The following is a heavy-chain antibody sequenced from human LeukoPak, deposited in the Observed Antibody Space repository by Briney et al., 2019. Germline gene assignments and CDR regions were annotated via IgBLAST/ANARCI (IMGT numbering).Heavy chain of an antibody. V-gene: IGHV3-21*01. D-gene: IGHD3-10*02. Sequence: PGGSLGLSCAASGFTFSSYSMNWVRQAPGKGLEWVSSISSSSSYIYYADSVKGRFTISRDNAKNPLYLQMNSLRAEDTAVYYCAELGITMIGGVWGKGTTVTISS. CDR3: AELGITMIGGV. CDR2: ISSSSSYI. CDR1: GFTFSSYS. J-gene: IGHJ6*04.